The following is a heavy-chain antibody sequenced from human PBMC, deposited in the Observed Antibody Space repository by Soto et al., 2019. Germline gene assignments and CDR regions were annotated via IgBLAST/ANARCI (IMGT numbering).Heavy chain of an antibody. CDR3: ARGGAGRYMYYFDY. V-gene: IGHV3-33*01. D-gene: IGHD1-26*01. Sequence: QVQLVESGGGVVQPGRSLGLSCTASGFTFSNYAMHWVLQAPGKGLEWVAVVWYDGGNKYYADSVKGRFTISRDNSDNILYLQMNSPRVEDTAVYYCARGGAGRYMYYFDYWGQGTLVTVSS. CDR2: VWYDGGNK. J-gene: IGHJ4*02. CDR1: GFTFSNYA.